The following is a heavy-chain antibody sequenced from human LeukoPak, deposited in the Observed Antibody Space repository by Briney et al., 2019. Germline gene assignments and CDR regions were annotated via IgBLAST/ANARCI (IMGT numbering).Heavy chain of an antibody. CDR2: IYYSGST. V-gene: IGHV4-59*01. CDR1: GGSISTYY. D-gene: IGHD6-6*01. Sequence: PSETLSLTCTVSGGSISTYYWSWLRQPPGKGLEWIGYIYYSGSTKYNPSLKSRVTISVDTSKSQFSLKVSSVTAADTAVYYCAKVGKAGAALLGPWGQGTLVTVSS. CDR3: AKVGKAGAALLGP. J-gene: IGHJ5*02.